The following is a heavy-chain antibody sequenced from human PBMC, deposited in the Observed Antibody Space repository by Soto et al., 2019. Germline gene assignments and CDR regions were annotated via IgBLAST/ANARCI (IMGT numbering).Heavy chain of an antibody. J-gene: IGHJ5*02. Sequence: GGSLRLSCAASGFTFTTFSMDWVRQATGKGLEWVSYIHSSSTTIFYADSVKGRFTVSRDNAKNSLYLQMNSLRVEDTAVYYCARGNYCSGDRCTDGPNWFGPWGRGTLVTVSS. CDR1: GFTFTTFS. D-gene: IGHD2-15*01. CDR3: ARGNYCSGDRCTDGPNWFGP. V-gene: IGHV3-48*01. CDR2: IHSSSTTI.